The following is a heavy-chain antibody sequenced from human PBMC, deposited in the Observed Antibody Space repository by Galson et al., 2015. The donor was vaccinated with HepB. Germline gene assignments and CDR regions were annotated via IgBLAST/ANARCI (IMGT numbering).Heavy chain of an antibody. CDR3: ARIPGSGVPESNYYYYMDV. CDR2: IFSNDEK. Sequence: PALVKPTQTLTLTCTVSGFSLSNARMGVSWIRQPPGKALEWLAHIFSNDEKSYSTSLKSRLTISKDTSKSQVVLTMTNMDPVDTATYYCARIPGSGVPESNYYYYMDVWGKGTTVTVSS. J-gene: IGHJ6*03. V-gene: IGHV2-26*01. CDR1: GFSLSNARMG. D-gene: IGHD2-2*01.